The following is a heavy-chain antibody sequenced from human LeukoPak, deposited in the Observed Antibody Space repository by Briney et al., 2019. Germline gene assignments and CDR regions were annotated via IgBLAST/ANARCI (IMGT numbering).Heavy chain of an antibody. CDR1: GFTLTSYA. V-gene: IGHV3-23*01. J-gene: IGHJ4*02. D-gene: IGHD2-15*01. CDR3: AKGSGDSCFSPLDS. Sequence: GGSLRLSCAASGFTLTSYAMSWVRQAPGKGLQWVSLICGRGGNTYYADSVKGRFTISRDNSKNTLSLQMNSLRAEDTAVYYCAKGSGDSCFSPLDSWGQGTLVTISS. CDR2: ICGRGGNT.